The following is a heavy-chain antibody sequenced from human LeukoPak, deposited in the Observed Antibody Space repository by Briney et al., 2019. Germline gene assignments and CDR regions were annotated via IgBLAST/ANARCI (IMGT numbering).Heavy chain of an antibody. J-gene: IGHJ4*02. CDR2: IKNDGSAK. V-gene: IGHV3-7*01. D-gene: IGHD5-12*01. CDR1: GFSFTNYW. Sequence: GGSLGLSCVASGFSFTNYWMSWVRQAPGKGLEWVANIKNDGSAKYYVESVKGRFTISRDNAKNSLYLLMNSLRAEDTAVYYCARAPGHDSHDWVSQFDCWGQGTLVTVSS. CDR3: ARAPGHDSHDWVSQFDC.